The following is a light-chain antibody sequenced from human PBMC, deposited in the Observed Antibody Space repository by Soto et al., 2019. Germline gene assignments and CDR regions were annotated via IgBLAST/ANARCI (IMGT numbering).Light chain of an antibody. CDR3: QQYDNLRVT. Sequence: ETQMTQPPSSLSASVGYRVTITCQASQDISNDLNWYQQKPGKAPMLQIYDASNLETAVPSRFSGSGSGTDFTFTISSLQPEDIATYYCQQYDNLRVTFGRGTKLDIK. CDR2: DAS. CDR1: QDISND. J-gene: IGKJ2*01. V-gene: IGKV1-33*01.